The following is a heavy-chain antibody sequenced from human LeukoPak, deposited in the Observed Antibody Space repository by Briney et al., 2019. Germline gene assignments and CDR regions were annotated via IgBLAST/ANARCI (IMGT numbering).Heavy chain of an antibody. CDR2: IIPIFGTA. CDR3: ARGRSELYYYYYMDV. V-gene: IGHV1-69*05. CDR1: GGTFSSYA. D-gene: IGHD1-26*01. J-gene: IGHJ6*03. Sequence: SVKVSCKASGGTFSSYAISWVRQAPGQGLEWMGGIIPIFGTANYAQKFQGRVTITTDESTSTAYMELSSLRSEDTAVYYCARGRSELYYYYYMDVWGKGTTVTVSS.